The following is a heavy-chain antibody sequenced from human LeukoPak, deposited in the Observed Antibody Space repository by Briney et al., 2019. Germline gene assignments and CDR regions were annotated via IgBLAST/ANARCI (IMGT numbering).Heavy chain of an antibody. V-gene: IGHV3-23*01. CDR3: AKELESWEIFEY. J-gene: IGHJ4*02. CDR2: MGGGGTGT. CDR1: GFTFSSSA. D-gene: IGHD1-26*01. Sequence: GGSLRLSCAASGFTFSSSAMTWVRQAPGKGLEWVSGMGGGGTGTHYADSVKGRFTVSRDNSRNTLYLQMNSLRAEDTALYYCAKELESWEIFEYWGQGTLVTVSS.